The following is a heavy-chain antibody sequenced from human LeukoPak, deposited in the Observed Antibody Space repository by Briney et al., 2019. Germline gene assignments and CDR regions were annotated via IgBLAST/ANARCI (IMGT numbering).Heavy chain of an antibody. CDR3: ATKQWLAPPPDS. D-gene: IGHD6-19*01. CDR1: GFTFSKYW. J-gene: IGHJ4*02. CDR2: INTYGTVT. Sequence: PGGSLRLSCAASGFTFSKYWMLWVRQAPGKGLESVSRINTYGTVTTYADSVKGRFTVSRGNADNTMFLQMNSVRDEDTAVYYCATKQWLAPPPDSWGQGTPVTVSS. V-gene: IGHV3-74*01.